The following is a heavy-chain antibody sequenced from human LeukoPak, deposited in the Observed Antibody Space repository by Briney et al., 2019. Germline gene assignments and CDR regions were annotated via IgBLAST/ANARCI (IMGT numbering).Heavy chain of an antibody. CDR1: GFTFSTYW. CDR2: IKQDGSDK. Sequence: GGSLRLSCAASGFTFSTYWMSWVRQAPGKGLEWVANIKQDGSDKYYVDSVKGRFTISRDNSKNTLYLQMNSLRAEDTAVYYCAKDYDSGDYVGYFDYWGQGTLVTVPS. J-gene: IGHJ4*02. V-gene: IGHV3-7*01. CDR3: AKDYDSGDYVGYFDY. D-gene: IGHD4-17*01.